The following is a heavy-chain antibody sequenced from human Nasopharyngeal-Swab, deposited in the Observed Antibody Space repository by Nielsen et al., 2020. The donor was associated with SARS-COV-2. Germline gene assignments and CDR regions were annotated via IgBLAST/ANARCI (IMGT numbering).Heavy chain of an antibody. V-gene: IGHV3-30-3*01. D-gene: IGHD1-14*01. CDR3: ARDPILGPPDYFDY. CDR1: GFTFSLYA. J-gene: IGHJ4*02. Sequence: GESLKISCSASGFTFSLYAMHWVRQAPGKGLEWVAVTSYDESHKYYAGSVHGRFTISRDNSKNTLYLQMYSLTTEDTAVYFCARDPILGPPDYFDYWGRGTLVIVSS. CDR2: TSYDESHK.